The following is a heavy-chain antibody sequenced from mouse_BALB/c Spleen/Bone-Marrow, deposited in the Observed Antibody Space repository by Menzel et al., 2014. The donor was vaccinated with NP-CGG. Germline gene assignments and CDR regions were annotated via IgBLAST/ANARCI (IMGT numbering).Heavy chain of an antibody. Sequence: DLVKPGASVKLSCKASGYTFTSYWINWIKRRPGQGLEWIGRFAPGSDNTYYNEMFKGKATLTVDTSSSTAYIQLSSLSSEDSAVYFCARARSTVITTWYFDVWGAGTTVTVSS. J-gene: IGHJ1*01. CDR1: GYTFTSYW. D-gene: IGHD2-4*01. CDR2: FAPGSDNT. V-gene: IGHV1S41*01. CDR3: ARARSTVITTWYFDV.